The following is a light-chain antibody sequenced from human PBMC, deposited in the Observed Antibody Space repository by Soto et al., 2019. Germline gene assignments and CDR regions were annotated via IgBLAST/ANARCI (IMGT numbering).Light chain of an antibody. J-gene: IGKJ5*01. V-gene: IGKV1-33*01. CDR1: QDISDF. CDR2: DTS. Sequence: DIQMTQSPSSLFASVVDRVTITFQASQDISDFLNWYQQKPGRAPKVLIYDTSKLETGVPSRFSGSGSGTHFSLTISSLQPEDTATYYCQQYEDLPITFGQGTRLEIK. CDR3: QQYEDLPIT.